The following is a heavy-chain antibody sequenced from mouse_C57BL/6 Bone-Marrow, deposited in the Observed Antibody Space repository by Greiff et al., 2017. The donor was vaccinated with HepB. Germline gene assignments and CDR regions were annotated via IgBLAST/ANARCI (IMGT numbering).Heavy chain of an antibody. V-gene: IGHV1-5*01. J-gene: IGHJ2*01. CDR3: TRGGYYGY. CDR2: IYPGNSDT. D-gene: IGHD1-1*01. Sequence: EVQLQQSGTVLARPGASVKMSCKTSGYTFTSYWMHWVKQRPGQGLEWIGAIYPGNSDTSYNQKFKGKDKLTAVTSASTTYRKLSSLTNEDSAVYYCTRGGYYGYWGQGTTLTVSS. CDR1: GYTFTSYW.